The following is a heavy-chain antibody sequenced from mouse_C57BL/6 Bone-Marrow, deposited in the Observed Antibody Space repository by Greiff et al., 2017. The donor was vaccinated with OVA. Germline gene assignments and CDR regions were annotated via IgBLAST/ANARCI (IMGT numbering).Heavy chain of an antibody. V-gene: IGHV1-82*01. CDR3: AIQGYSKAWFAY. CDR2: IYPGDGDT. CDR1: GYAFSSSW. D-gene: IGHD2-5*01. J-gene: IGHJ3*01. Sequence: QVQLKESGPELVKPGASVKISCKASGYAFSSSWMNWVKQRPGKGLEWIGRIYPGDGDTNYNGKFKGKATLTADKSSSTAYMQLSSLTSEDSAVYFCAIQGYSKAWFAYWGQGTLVTVSA.